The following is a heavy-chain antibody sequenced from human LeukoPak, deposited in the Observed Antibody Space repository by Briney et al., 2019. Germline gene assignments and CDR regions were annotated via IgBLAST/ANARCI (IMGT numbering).Heavy chain of an antibody. CDR2: IYYSGST. J-gene: IGHJ6*02. V-gene: IGHV4-59*01. Sequence: PSETLSLTCTVSGGSISSYYWSWIRQPPGKGLEWIGYIYYSGSTNYNPSLKSRVTISVDTSKNQFSLKLSSVTAADTAVYYCARGANFYYYGMDVWGQGTTVTVSS. D-gene: IGHD4/OR15-4a*01. CDR3: ARGANFYYYGMDV. CDR1: GGSISSYY.